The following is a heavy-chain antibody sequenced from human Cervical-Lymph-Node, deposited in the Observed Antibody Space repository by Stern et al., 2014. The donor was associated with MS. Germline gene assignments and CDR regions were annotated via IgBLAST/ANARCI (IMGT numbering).Heavy chain of an antibody. V-gene: IGHV2-26*01. D-gene: IGHD2-15*01. CDR3: ARMREYCSGGICFAGYYDY. CDR2: IFSTDET. J-gene: IGHJ4*02. Sequence: ESGPVLVKPTETLTLTCPVSGFSLSNAAMGVSWIRQPPGKGLECIAPIFSTDETAYTTSLKSRLTIAKDTSKSQVVLTMTNVDPVDTATYYCARMREYCSGGICFAGYYDYWGQGTLVTVSS. CDR1: GFSLSNAAMG.